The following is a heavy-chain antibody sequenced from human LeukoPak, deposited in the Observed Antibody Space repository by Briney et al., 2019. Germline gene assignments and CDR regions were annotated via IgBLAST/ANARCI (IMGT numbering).Heavy chain of an antibody. Sequence: GGSLRLSCAASGFTFSSYWMHWVRQAPGKGLVWVSRINSDGSSTSYADSVKGRFTISRDNAKNTLYLQMNSLRAEDTAVYYCAKNHIVVVTAEDWFDPWGQGTLVTVSS. CDR1: GFTFSSYW. V-gene: IGHV3-74*01. CDR2: INSDGSST. J-gene: IGHJ5*02. D-gene: IGHD2-21*02. CDR3: AKNHIVVVTAEDWFDP.